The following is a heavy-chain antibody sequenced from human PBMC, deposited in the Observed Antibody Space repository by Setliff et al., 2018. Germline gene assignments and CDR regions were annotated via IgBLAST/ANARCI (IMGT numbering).Heavy chain of an antibody. V-gene: IGHV5-51*04. D-gene: IGHD6-13*01. CDR1: GFSFTTYW. Sequence: GESLKISCKGSGFSFTTYWIGWVRQMPGKGLELMGIIYPGDSDTRYSPAFQGQVTISADRPISTAYLQWSSLRASDTAMYYCARATGIGWPFDYWGQGTLVTVSS. CDR2: IYPGDSDT. CDR3: ARATGIGWPFDY. J-gene: IGHJ4*02.